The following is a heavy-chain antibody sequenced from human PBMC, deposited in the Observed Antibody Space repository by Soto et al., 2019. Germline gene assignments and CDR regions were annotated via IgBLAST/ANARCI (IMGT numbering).Heavy chain of an antibody. CDR2: ISWDSGKV. J-gene: IGHJ3*02. CDR1: GFTFEDYV. Sequence: EVQLVESGGGLVRPGRSLRLSCVGSGFTFEDYVMHWVRQAPGKGLEWVSYISWDSGKVDYVDSVKGRFTISRDNAKNSRYLQMNSLRPEDTAFYYCAKETHSGNTYFEAFDMCGQGTWSPSPQ. CDR3: AKETHSGNTYFEAFDM. D-gene: IGHD6-13*01. V-gene: IGHV3-9*01.